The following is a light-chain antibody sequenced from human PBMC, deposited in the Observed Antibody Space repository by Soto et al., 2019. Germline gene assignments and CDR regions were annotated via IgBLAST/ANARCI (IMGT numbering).Light chain of an antibody. Sequence: DIQMTQSPSTLSAFVGDRVTITCRASQSISSWLAWYQQKPGKAPKLLIYDASSLERGVPSRFSCIWSGTEFSLTISRLQPDDFATYYCQQYSSVSPFTFGQGTKLEIK. CDR2: DAS. V-gene: IGKV1-5*01. CDR3: QQYSSVSPFT. J-gene: IGKJ2*01. CDR1: QSISSW.